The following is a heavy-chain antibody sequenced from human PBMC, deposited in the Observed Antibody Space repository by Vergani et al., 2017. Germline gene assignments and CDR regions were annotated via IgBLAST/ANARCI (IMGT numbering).Heavy chain of an antibody. CDR3: AKSKPSSSWPRVVDY. J-gene: IGHJ4*02. Sequence: EVQLLESGGGLVQPGGSLRLSCEASGFSFPGYAMSWVRQAPGKGLEWVSSVSGSSATPYYADSVKGRFIISRDNSKNTLHLQMNSLRADDTAVYYCAKSKPSSSWPRVVDYWGQGTLVTVSS. CDR1: GFSFPGYA. D-gene: IGHD6-13*01. V-gene: IGHV3-23*01. CDR2: VSGSSATP.